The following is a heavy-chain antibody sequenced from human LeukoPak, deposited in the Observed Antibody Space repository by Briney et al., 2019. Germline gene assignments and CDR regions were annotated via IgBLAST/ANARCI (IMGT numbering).Heavy chain of an antibody. V-gene: IGHV3-11*01. CDR3: ARDNGVITAAFVHYYYYYYMDV. J-gene: IGHJ6*03. CDR1: GFTFSDYY. CDR2: ISSSGSTI. Sequence: PGGSLRLSCAASGFTFSDYYMSWIRQAPGKGLEWVSYISSSGSTIYYADSVKGRFTISRDNAKNSLYLQMNSLRAEDTAVYYCARDNGVITAAFVHYYYYYYMDVWGKGTTVTVSS. D-gene: IGHD6-6*01.